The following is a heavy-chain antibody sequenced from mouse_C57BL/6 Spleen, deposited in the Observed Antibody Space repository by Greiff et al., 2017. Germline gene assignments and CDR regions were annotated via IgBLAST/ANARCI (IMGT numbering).Heavy chain of an antibody. CDR1: GYAFSSSW. V-gene: IGHV1-82*01. D-gene: IGHD1-1*01. J-gene: IGHJ2*01. CDR2: IYPGDGDT. Sequence: QVQLQQSGPELVKPGASVKISCKASGYAFSSSWMNWVKQRPGKGLEWIGRIYPGDGDTNYNGKFKGKATLTADKSSSTAYMQLISLTSECSAVYFFARRVYYYGCSCEYYFDYWGQGTTLTVSS. CDR3: ARRVYYYGCSCEYYFDY.